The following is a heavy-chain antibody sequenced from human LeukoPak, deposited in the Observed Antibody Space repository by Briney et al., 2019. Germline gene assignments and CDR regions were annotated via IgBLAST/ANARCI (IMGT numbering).Heavy chain of an antibody. CDR3: ATAGVYLSTYRDFMGV. CDR2: INWNGEDI. Sequence: PGGSLRLSCAASGFKFDDYGMNWVRQVPGKGLEWVSGINWNGEDIGYADSVKGRFVISRDSARTSLYLQMNSLRAEDTALYYCATAGVYLSTYRDFMGVWGKGTPVTVSS. D-gene: IGHD5/OR15-5a*01. V-gene: IGHV3-20*04. CDR1: GFKFDDYG. J-gene: IGHJ6*03.